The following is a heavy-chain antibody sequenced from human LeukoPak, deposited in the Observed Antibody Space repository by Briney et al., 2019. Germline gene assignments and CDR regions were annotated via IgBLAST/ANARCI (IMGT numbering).Heavy chain of an antibody. CDR2: ISGSGRST. CDR3: AKGAGVYNGYYLDY. Sequence: PGGSLRLSCAASGFTFSSYGMSWVRQAPGKGLEWVSAISGSGRSTYYADSVKGRFTTSRDNSKNTLYLQMNSLRAEDTAVYYCAKGAGVYNGYYLDYWGQGTLVTVSS. V-gene: IGHV3-23*01. J-gene: IGHJ4*02. D-gene: IGHD1-1*01. CDR1: GFTFSSYG.